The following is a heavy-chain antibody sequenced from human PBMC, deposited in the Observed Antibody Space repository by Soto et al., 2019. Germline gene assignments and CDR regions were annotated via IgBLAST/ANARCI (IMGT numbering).Heavy chain of an antibody. V-gene: IGHV1-18*04. CDR1: GYTFTSYG. CDR2: ISGYNGNT. J-gene: IGHJ6*02. Sequence: QVQLVQSGAEVKKPGASVKVSCKASGYTFTSYGVSWVRQAPGQGLEWMGWISGYNGNTNYAQKLQGRVTMTTDTSTSTAYMELRRLRSDDTAVYYCARAGKYYYGSGSPYYYGMDVWGQGITATVSS. D-gene: IGHD3-10*01. CDR3: ARAGKYYYGSGSPYYYGMDV.